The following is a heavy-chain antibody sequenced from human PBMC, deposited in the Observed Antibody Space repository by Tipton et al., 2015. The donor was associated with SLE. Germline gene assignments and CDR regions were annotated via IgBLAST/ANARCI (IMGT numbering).Heavy chain of an antibody. Sequence: SLRLSCAASGFTFSSYWMNWVRQAPGKGLEWVSYISDTGSTRFYADSVKGRFTISRDNAKNSLYLQMNSLRAEDTAVYYCARVVAYVIDYWGQGTLVTVSS. CDR3: ARVVAYVIDY. CDR2: ISDTGSTR. D-gene: IGHD3-10*02. V-gene: IGHV3-48*04. J-gene: IGHJ4*02. CDR1: GFTFSSYW.